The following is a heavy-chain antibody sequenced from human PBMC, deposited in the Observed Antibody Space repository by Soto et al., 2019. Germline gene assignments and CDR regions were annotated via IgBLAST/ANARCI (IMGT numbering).Heavy chain of an antibody. Sequence: PSETLSLTCTVSGGSISSYYWSWIRQPPGKGLEWIGYIYYSGSTNYNPSLKSRVTISVDTSKNQFSLKLSSVTAADTAVYYCARETYYYDSSGYIPLFDYWGQGTLVTVSS. CDR2: IYYSGST. CDR3: ARETYYYDSSGYIPLFDY. V-gene: IGHV4-59*01. J-gene: IGHJ4*02. D-gene: IGHD3-22*01. CDR1: GGSISSYY.